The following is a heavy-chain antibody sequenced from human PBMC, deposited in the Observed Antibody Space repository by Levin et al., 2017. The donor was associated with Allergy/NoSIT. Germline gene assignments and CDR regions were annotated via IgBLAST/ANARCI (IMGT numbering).Heavy chain of an antibody. J-gene: IGHJ5*02. Sequence: SETLSLTCAVSGGSISSGGYSWSWIRQPPGKGLEWIGDIDHRGRSTYSPSLKSRVTMSVDTSKNQFYLNLSSVTAADTAVYFCGRAGTRGVTAWFDPWGQGTLVTVSS. CDR2: IDHRGRS. D-gene: IGHD3-10*01. V-gene: IGHV4-30-2*01. CDR1: GGSISSGGYS. CDR3: GRAGTRGVTAWFDP.